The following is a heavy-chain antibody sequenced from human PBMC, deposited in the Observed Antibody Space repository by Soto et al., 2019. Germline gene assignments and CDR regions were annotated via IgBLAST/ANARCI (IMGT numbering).Heavy chain of an antibody. CDR1: GFTFSDYY. CDR3: ARDLRGLIYYYYYMDV. Sequence: GGSLRLSCAASGFTFSDYYMSWIRQAPGKGLELVSYISSSGSTIYYADSVKGRFTISRDNAKNSLYLQMNSLRAEDTAVYYCARDLRGLIYYYYYMDVWGKGTTVTVSS. D-gene: IGHD3-16*01. J-gene: IGHJ6*03. V-gene: IGHV3-11*01. CDR2: ISSSGSTI.